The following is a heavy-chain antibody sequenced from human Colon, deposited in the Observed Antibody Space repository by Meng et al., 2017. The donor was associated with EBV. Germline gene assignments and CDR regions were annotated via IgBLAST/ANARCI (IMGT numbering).Heavy chain of an antibody. CDR2: IDDSGST. D-gene: IGHD1-26*01. J-gene: IGHJ4*02. V-gene: IGHV4-4*02. CDR1: GVSISSNIR. CDR3: ARGKQDAWELLAY. Sequence: QGRRPGSGPGLVKPSGTLSLTCGVSGVSISSNIRWTWVRQPPGKGLEWIGDIDDSGSTNYNPSLNSRISISLDKSKNHFSLKVNSVTAADTAVYYCARGKQDAWELLAYWGQGALVTVSS.